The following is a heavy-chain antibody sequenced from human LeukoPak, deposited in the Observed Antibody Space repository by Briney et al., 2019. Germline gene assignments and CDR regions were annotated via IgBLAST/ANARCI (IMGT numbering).Heavy chain of an antibody. V-gene: IGHV4-39*01. J-gene: IGHJ4*02. CDR1: GGSISSSSYY. Sequence: SETLSLTCTVSGGSISSSSYYWGWIRQPPGKGLEWIGSIYYSGSTYYNPSLKSRVTISVDTSKNQFSLQLNSVTPEDTAVYYCARGGYEEYYDILTGYQPQPLFDYWGQGTLVTVSS. CDR2: IYYSGST. CDR3: ARGGYEEYYDILTGYQPQPLFDY. D-gene: IGHD3-9*01.